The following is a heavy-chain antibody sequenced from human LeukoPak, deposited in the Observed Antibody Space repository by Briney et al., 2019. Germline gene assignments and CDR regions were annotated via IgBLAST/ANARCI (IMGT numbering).Heavy chain of an antibody. CDR3: ARDYSNYYYYGMDV. CDR2: IYYSGST. CDR1: GGSISSYY. D-gene: IGHD4-11*01. Sequence: SETLSLTCTVSGGSISSYYWSWIRQPPGKGLEWIGYIYYSGSTNYNPSLKSRVTITVDTSKNQFSLKLSSVTAADTAVYYCARDYSNYYYYGMDVWGQGTTVTVSS. V-gene: IGHV4-59*01. J-gene: IGHJ6*02.